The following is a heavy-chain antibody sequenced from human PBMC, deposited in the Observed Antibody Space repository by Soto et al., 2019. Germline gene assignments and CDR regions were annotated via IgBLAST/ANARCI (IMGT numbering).Heavy chain of an antibody. CDR3: ARGHSGSYRTGEGYYYGMDV. V-gene: IGHV4-59*01. Sequence: QVQLQESGPGLVKPSETLSLTCTVSGGSISSYYWSWIRQPPGKGLEWIGYIYYSGSTNYNPSLKSRVTISVDTSKNQFSLKLSSVTAADTAVYYCARGHSGSYRTGEGYYYGMDVWCQGTTVTVSS. CDR2: IYYSGST. D-gene: IGHD1-26*01. CDR1: GGSISSYY. J-gene: IGHJ6*02.